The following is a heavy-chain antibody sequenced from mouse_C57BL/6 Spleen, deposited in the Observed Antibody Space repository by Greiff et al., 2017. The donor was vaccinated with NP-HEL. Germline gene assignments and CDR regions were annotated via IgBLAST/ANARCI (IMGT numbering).Heavy chain of an antibody. CDR3: ARSTVVAFDY. CDR1: GYAFSSSW. Sequence: LVESGPELVKPGASVKISCKASGYAFSSSWMNWVKQRPGKGLEWIGRIYPGDGDTNYNGKFKGKATLTADKSSSTAHMQLSSLTSEDSAVYFWARSTVVAFDYWGQGTTLTVSS. D-gene: IGHD1-1*01. J-gene: IGHJ2*01. CDR2: IYPGDGDT. V-gene: IGHV1-82*01.